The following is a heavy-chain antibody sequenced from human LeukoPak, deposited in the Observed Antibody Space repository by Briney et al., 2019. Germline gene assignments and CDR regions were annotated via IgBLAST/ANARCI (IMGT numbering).Heavy chain of an antibody. J-gene: IGHJ4*02. CDR2: IGSSSSSI. V-gene: IGHV3-21*01. CDR3: ASGATRLDYFDF. CDR1: GFIFSSYT. Sequence: GGSLRLSCAASGFIFSSYTMNWVRQAPGKGLEWVSSIGSSSSSIYYADSVKGRFTISRDNAKNSLYLQMNSLRAEDTAVYYCASGATRLDYFDFWGQGTLVTVSS. D-gene: IGHD1-26*01.